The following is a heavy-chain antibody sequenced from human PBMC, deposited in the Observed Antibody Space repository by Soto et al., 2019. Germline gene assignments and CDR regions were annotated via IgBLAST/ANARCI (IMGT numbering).Heavy chain of an antibody. CDR3: TSILGVVPAAPLDYYYYMDV. D-gene: IGHD2-2*01. V-gene: IGHV3-73*01. Sequence: GGSLRLSCAASGFTFSGSAMHWVRQASGKGLEWVGRIRSKANSYATAYAASVKGRFTISRDDSKNTAYLQMNSLKTEDTAVYYCTSILGVVPAAPLDYYYYMDVWGKGTTVTVSS. CDR2: IRSKANSYAT. J-gene: IGHJ6*03. CDR1: GFTFSGSA.